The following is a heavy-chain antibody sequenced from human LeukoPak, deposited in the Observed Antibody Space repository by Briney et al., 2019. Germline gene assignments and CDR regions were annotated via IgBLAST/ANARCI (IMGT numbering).Heavy chain of an antibody. Sequence: GGSLRLSCAASGFTFSSYGMHWVRQAPGKGLEWVAVIWYDGSNKYYADSVKGRFTISRDNSKNTLYLQMNSLRAEDTAVYYRAVPYGSGSYYPLDYWGQGTLVTVSS. CDR2: IWYDGSNK. J-gene: IGHJ4*02. D-gene: IGHD3-10*01. CDR3: AVPYGSGSYYPLDY. CDR1: GFTFSSYG. V-gene: IGHV3-33*01.